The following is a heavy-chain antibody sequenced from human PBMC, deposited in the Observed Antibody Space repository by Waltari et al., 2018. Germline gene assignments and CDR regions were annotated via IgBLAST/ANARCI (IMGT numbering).Heavy chain of an antibody. J-gene: IGHJ5*02. CDR2: INAGKGNT. D-gene: IGHD3-10*01. CDR1: GYTFTSYA. V-gene: IGHV1-3*03. CDR3: ARERRDSMVRGVIIRGWFDP. Sequence: QVQLVQSGAEVKKPGASVKVSCKASGYTFTSYAMHWVRQAPGQRLEWMGWINAGKGNTKDSQEFQGRVTITRDTSASTAYMELSSRRSEDMAVYYCARERRDSMVRGVIIRGWFDPWGQGTLVTVSS.